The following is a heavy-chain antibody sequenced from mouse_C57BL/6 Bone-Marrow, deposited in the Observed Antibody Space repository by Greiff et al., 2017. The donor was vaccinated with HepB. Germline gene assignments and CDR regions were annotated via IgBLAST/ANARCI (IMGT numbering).Heavy chain of an antibody. J-gene: IGHJ2*01. V-gene: IGHV6-6*01. CDR2: IRNKANNHAT. CDR3: TGLLYQLRGYFDY. CDR1: GFTFSDAW. Sequence: EVQLVESGGGLVQPGGSMKLSCAASGFTFSDAWMDWVRQSPEKGLEWVAEIRNKANNHATYYAESVKGRFTISRDDSKSSVYLQMNSLRAEDTGIYYCTGLLYQLRGYFDYWGQGTTLTVSS. D-gene: IGHD2-1*01.